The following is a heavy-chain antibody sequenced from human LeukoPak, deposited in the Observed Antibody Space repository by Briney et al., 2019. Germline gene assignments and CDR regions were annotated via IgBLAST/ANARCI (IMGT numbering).Heavy chain of an antibody. J-gene: IGHJ1*01. V-gene: IGHV3-11*01. CDR2: IRRCGSTI. Sequence: PGGSLRLSCAASGFTFSDYYMSWIRQAPGKGLGWVSYIRRCGSTIYYADSVKGRFTISRDNAKNSLYLQMNSLRAEDTAVYYCATRFDYYGSGSYPEYFQHWGQGTLVTVSS. CDR1: GFTFSDYY. D-gene: IGHD3-10*01. CDR3: ATRFDYYGSGSYPEYFQH.